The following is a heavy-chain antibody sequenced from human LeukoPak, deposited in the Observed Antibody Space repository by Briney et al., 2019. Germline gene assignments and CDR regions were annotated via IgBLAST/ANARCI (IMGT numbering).Heavy chain of an antibody. D-gene: IGHD3-16*01. CDR2: ISYDGSNK. V-gene: IGHV3-30*04. CDR3: ASDLGATRYFDY. J-gene: IGHJ4*02. Sequence: GGSLRLSCAASGFTFSSYAMHWVRQAPGKGLEWVAVISYDGSNKYYADSVKGRFTIFRDNSKNTLYLQMNSLRAEDTAVYYCASDLGATRYFDYWGQGTLVTVSS. CDR1: GFTFSSYA.